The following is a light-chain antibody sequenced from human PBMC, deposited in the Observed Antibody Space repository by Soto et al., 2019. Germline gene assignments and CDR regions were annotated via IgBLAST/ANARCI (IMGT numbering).Light chain of an antibody. J-gene: IGLJ1*01. V-gene: IGLV2-14*01. CDR2: EVT. Sequence: QSVLTQPASVSGSPGQSITISCTGGSSDIGGYNYVSWFQQHPGKAPKLMIYEVTNRPSGVSNRFSGSKSGSTASLTISGLQAEDEADYYCSSYTSSNTIVFGTGTKVTLL. CDR1: SSDIGGYNY. CDR3: SSYTSSNTIV.